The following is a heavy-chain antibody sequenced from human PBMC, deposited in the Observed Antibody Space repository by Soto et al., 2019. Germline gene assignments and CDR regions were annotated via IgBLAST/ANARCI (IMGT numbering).Heavy chain of an antibody. CDR2: IKAYSGNT. CDR3: AIADYGDDDY. J-gene: IGHJ4*02. V-gene: IGHV1-18*01. D-gene: IGHD4-17*01. CDR1: GYTFPPLT. Sequence: QLQLVQSGAEAKKPGASVKVSCKASGYTFPPLTFSWVGQAPGQGLEWMGGIKAYSGNTNYAQKLQGRVTMTTDTSTNTAYMELRSLTTDDTAIYYCAIADYGDDDYWGQGTLVTVSS.